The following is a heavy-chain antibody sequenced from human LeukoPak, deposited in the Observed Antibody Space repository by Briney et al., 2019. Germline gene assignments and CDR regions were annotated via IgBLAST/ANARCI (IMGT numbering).Heavy chain of an antibody. CDR2: IRSKTYGGAA. J-gene: IGHJ4*02. D-gene: IGHD2-21*01. CDR1: GFTFRDYA. V-gene: IGHV3-49*04. Sequence: GRSLRLSCAASGFTFRDYAMSWVRQAPGKGLEWVGFIRSKTYGGAADYGASVRGRFTIYRDDSKSIAYLQMNSLEIEDTAVYYCTRIGIAITGRDPVDYWGQGTLVTVSS. CDR3: TRIGIAITGRDPVDY.